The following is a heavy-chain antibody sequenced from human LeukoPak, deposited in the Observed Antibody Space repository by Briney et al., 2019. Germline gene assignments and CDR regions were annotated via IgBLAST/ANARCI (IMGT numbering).Heavy chain of an antibody. CDR2: INPSGGST. CDR3: ARSPMWYDSSGYPHGDFDY. V-gene: IGHV1-46*01. D-gene: IGHD3-22*01. CDR1: GYTFTSYY. Sequence: GASVKVSCKASGYTFTSYYMHWVRQAPGQGLEWMGIINPSGGSTSYAQKFQGRVTMTRDTSTSTVYMELSSLRSEDTAVYYCARSPMWYDSSGYPHGDFDYWGQGTLVTVSS. J-gene: IGHJ4*02.